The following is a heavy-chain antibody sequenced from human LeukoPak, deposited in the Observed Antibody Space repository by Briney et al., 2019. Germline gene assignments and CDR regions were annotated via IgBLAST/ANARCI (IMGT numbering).Heavy chain of an antibody. V-gene: IGHV1-18*01. Sequence: ASVKVSCKAAGYTFTSYGISWVRQAPGQGLEWMGWISGYNGNTNHAQKFQGRLTMTTDTSTSTAYMELKSLRSDDTTGYYCARDLPYGSSDRMPFDYWGQGTLVTVSS. J-gene: IGHJ4*02. D-gene: IGHD1-26*01. CDR1: GYTFTSYG. CDR3: ARDLPYGSSDRMPFDY. CDR2: ISGYNGNT.